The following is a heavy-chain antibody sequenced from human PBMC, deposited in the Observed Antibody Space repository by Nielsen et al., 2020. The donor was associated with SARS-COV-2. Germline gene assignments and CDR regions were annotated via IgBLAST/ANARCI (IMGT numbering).Heavy chain of an antibody. V-gene: IGHV5-10-1*01. CDR1: GYSFTSYW. Sequence: GGSLRLSCKGSGYSFTSYWISWVRQMPGKGLEWMGRIDSSDSYTSYSPSFQGHVTISADKSISTAYLQWSSLKASDTAMYYCARHLDTAMVGWFDPWGQGTLVTVSS. CDR2: IDSSDSYT. J-gene: IGHJ5*02. D-gene: IGHD5-18*01. CDR3: ARHLDTAMVGWFDP.